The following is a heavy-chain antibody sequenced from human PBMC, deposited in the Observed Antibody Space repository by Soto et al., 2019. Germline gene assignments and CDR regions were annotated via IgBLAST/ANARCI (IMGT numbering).Heavy chain of an antibody. CDR3: ARDRGGWSGLLDY. CDR2: IYSGGNT. D-gene: IGHD3-3*01. Sequence: EVQLVESGGGLIQPGETLRLSCSASGFTVSSNYMTWVRQAPGKGLEWVSIIYSGGNTYYADSVAGRFTVSRDNSNNTVYLQMNNLRADDTAVYYCARDRGGWSGLLDYWGQGTLVTVSS. V-gene: IGHV3-53*01. J-gene: IGHJ4*02. CDR1: GFTVSSNY.